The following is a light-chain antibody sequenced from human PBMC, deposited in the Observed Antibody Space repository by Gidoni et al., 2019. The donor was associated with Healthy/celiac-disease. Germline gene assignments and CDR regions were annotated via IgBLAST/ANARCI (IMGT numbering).Light chain of an antibody. Sequence: EMVLTQSPGTLSLSPGESATLSCRASQSVSSSYLAWYQQKPGQAPRLLIYGASSRATGIPDRFSGSGSGTDFTLTISRLEPEDFAVYYCQQYGSSPWTFGQXTKVEIK. CDR3: QQYGSSPWT. CDR1: QSVSSSY. J-gene: IGKJ1*01. V-gene: IGKV3-20*01. CDR2: GAS.